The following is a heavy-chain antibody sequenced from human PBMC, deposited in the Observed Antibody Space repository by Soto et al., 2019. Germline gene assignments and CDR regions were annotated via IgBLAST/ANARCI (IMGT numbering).Heavy chain of an antibody. V-gene: IGHV3-53*01. CDR2: IYRGGFR. Sequence: HPGGSLRLSCAASGLDVSSDYMSWVRQAPGKGLEWVSVIYRGGFRYYADSVKGRFTISRENSRNTVYLQMDSLKTEDTAVYYCARGVGPDTNYGLRPFDYWGQGTLVTVSS. CDR3: ARGVGPDTNYGLRPFDY. J-gene: IGHJ4*02. D-gene: IGHD4-4*01. CDR1: GLDVSSDY.